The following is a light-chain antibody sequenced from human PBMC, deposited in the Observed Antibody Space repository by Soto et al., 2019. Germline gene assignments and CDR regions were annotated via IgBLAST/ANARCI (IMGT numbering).Light chain of an antibody. CDR2: AAS. J-gene: IGKJ5*01. V-gene: IGKV1-39*01. CDR3: QQANSFPFT. Sequence: EIQMTQSPSSLSTSVGDRVNITCRPSQSIGNYLNWYQQKLGKAPKLLIYAASSLQSAVPSRFSGSGSGTEFTLTISSLQPDDFATYYCQQANSFPFTFGQGTRLEIK. CDR1: QSIGNY.